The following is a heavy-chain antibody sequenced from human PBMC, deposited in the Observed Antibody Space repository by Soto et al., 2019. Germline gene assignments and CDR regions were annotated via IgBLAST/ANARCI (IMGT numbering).Heavy chain of an antibody. CDR3: ARRKERSGPHYFDS. CDR2: MNPSNGNA. Sequence: RASVKVSCKASGYTFITYDIHWVRQATGQGLEWLGWMNPSNGNAGYAQKFQGRVTMTRNTSISTAYMDLSGLRSEDTAVYFCARRKERSGPHYFDSWGQGTLVTVSS. V-gene: IGHV1-8*01. CDR1: GYTFITYD. J-gene: IGHJ4*02. D-gene: IGHD6-25*01.